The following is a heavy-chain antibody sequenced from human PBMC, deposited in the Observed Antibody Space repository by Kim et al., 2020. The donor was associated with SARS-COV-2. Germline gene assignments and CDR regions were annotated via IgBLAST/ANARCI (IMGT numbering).Heavy chain of an antibody. CDR3: ASGGYNLPPGFAYYYGMDV. V-gene: IGHV1-8*01. CDR1: GYTFTSYD. D-gene: IGHD5-12*01. Sequence: ASVKVSCKASGYTFTSYDINWVRQATGQGLEWMGWMNPNSGNTGYAQKFQGRVTMTRNTSISTAYMELSSLRSEDTAVYYCASGGYNLPPGFAYYYGMDVWGQGTTVTVSS. J-gene: IGHJ6*02. CDR2: MNPNSGNT.